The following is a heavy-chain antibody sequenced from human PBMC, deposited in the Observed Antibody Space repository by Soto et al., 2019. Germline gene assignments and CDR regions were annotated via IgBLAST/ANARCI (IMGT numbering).Heavy chain of an antibody. CDR2: IYYSGST. CDR3: ARLRTELYYYYGMDV. Sequence: QLQLQESGPGLVKPSETLSLTCTVSGGSISSSSYYWGWIRQPPGKGLEWIGSIYYSGSTYYNPSLKSRVTISVDTSKNQFSLKLSSVTAADTAVYYCARLRTELYYYYGMDVWGQGTTVTVSS. D-gene: IGHD1-7*01. CDR1: GGSISSSSYY. J-gene: IGHJ6*02. V-gene: IGHV4-39*01.